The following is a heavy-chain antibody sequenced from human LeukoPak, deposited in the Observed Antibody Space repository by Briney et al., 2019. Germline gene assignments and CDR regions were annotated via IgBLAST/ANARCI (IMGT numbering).Heavy chain of an antibody. D-gene: IGHD3-10*01. CDR3: ARDLGPWGVFDP. Sequence: SETLSLTCTVSGGSIRSYYWSWIREPPGKGLEWIGYIYYSGSTNYNPSLKSRVTISVDTSKNQFSLKLSSVTAADKAVYYCARDLGPWGVFDPWGQGTLVTVSS. CDR1: GGSIRSYY. CDR2: IYYSGST. V-gene: IGHV4-59*01. J-gene: IGHJ5*02.